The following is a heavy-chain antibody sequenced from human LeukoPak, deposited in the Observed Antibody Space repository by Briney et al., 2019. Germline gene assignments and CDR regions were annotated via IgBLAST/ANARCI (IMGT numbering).Heavy chain of an antibody. D-gene: IGHD6-19*01. CDR3: ARGGPSSGWYFDY. V-gene: IGHV3-30*04. CDR2: ISYDGSNK. Sequence: GGSLRLSCAASGFTFSSYAMHWVRQAPGKGLEWVAVISYDGSNKYYADSVKGRFTISRDNSKNTLYLQMNSLRAEDTAVYYCARGGPSSGWYFDYWGQGTLVTVSS. CDR1: GFTFSSYA. J-gene: IGHJ4*02.